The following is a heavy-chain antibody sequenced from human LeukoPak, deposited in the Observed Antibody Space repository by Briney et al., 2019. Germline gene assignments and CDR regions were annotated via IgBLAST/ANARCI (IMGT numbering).Heavy chain of an antibody. CDR3: ARDKAPEYYFDY. V-gene: IGHV1-46*02. Sequence: GSSVKVSCKASGDTFKTYAISWVRQAPGQGLEWMGIINPSGGSTSYAQKFQGRVTMTRDTSTSTVYMELSSLRSEDTAVYYCARDKAPEYYFDYWGQGTLVTVSS. CDR1: GDTFKTYA. J-gene: IGHJ4*02. CDR2: INPSGGST.